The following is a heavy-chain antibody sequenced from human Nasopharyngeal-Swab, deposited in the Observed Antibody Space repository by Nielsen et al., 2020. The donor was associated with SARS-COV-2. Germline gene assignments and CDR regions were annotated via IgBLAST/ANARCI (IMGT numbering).Heavy chain of an antibody. CDR3: ARQGAAWVGPHTVFDY. CDR1: GYSFTNYW. J-gene: IGHJ4*02. CDR2: IYPGDSDT. V-gene: IGHV5-51*01. D-gene: IGHD2-15*01. Sequence: GGSLRLSCQGSGYSFTNYWIGWVRQMPGKGLEWMGIIYPGDSDTKYSPSFQGQVAISADKSISTAYLQWSSLKASDTAVYYCARQGAAWVGPHTVFDYWGQGTLVTVSS.